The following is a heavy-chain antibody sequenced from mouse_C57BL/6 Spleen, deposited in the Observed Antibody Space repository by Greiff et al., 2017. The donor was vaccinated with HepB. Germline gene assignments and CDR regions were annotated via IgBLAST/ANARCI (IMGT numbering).Heavy chain of an antibody. J-gene: IGHJ2*01. CDR3: ARQDLLDY. CDR1: GFTFSSYG. Sequence: VQLKQSGGDLVKPGGSLKLSCAASGFTFSSYGMSWVRQTPDKRLEWVATISSGGSYTYYPDSVKGRFTISRDNAKNTLYLQMSSLKSEDTAMYYCARQDLLDYWGQGTTLTVSS. CDR2: ISSGGSYT. V-gene: IGHV5-6*01.